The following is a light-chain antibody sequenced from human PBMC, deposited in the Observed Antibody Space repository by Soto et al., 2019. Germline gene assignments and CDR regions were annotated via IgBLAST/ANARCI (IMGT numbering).Light chain of an antibody. Sequence: QSVLTQPASVSGSPGQSITVSCTGTSSDVGAYNLVSWYQQHPGKSPRLIIYEGTKRPSGISHRFSGSKSDNTASLTISGLRAEDEAHYHCCAYAGSRTFVFCGGTQLTVL. CDR1: SSDVGAYNL. V-gene: IGLV2-23*01. CDR2: EGT. J-gene: IGLJ7*01. CDR3: CAYAGSRTFV.